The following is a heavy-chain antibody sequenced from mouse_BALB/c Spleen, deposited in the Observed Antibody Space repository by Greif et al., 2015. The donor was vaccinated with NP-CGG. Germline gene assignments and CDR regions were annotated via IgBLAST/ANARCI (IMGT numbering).Heavy chain of an antibody. D-gene: IGHD2-3*01. CDR1: GFAFSSYD. CDR3: ARYDGYYYYAMDY. J-gene: IGHJ4*01. V-gene: IGHV5-12-1*01. CDR2: ISSGGGST. Sequence: EVQLVESGGGLVKPGGSLKLSCAASGFAFSSYDMSWVRQTPEKRLEWVAYISSGGGSTYYPDTVKGRFTISRDNAKNTLYLQMSSLKSEDTAMYYCARYDGYYYYAMDYLGQGTSVTVSS.